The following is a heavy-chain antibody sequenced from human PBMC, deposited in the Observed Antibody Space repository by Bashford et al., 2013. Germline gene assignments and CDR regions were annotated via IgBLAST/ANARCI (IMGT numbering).Heavy chain of an antibody. V-gene: IGHV1-3*01. CDR1: GYTFTNYD. CDR2: STVAMIT. CDR3: AREVDRGSQRAFDI. J-gene: IGHJ3*02. D-gene: IGHD1-26*01. Sequence: VASVKVSCKASGYTFTNYDMHWVRQAPDKGLSGWDGSTVAMITQNIHRKFQDRVTITRDTSASTAYMELSSLKSEDTAVYYCAREVDRGSQRAFDIWGQGTMVTVSS.